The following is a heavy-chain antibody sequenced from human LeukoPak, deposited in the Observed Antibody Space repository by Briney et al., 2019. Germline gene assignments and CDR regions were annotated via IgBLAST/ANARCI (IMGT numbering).Heavy chain of an antibody. CDR2: INTNSGGT. J-gene: IGHJ5*02. Sequence: ASVKVSCMASGYTFTGYYMHWVRQAPGQGLEWMGWINTNSGGTNYAQKFQGRLTMTRDTSISTAYMELSRLRSDDTAVYYCARDIEAGTTDWFDPWDQGTLVTVSS. CDR3: ARDIEAGTTDWFDP. V-gene: IGHV1-2*02. D-gene: IGHD1-7*01. CDR1: GYTFTGYY.